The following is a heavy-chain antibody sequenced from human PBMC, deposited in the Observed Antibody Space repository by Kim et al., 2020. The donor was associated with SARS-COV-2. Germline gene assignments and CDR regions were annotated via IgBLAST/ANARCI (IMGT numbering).Heavy chain of an antibody. CDR3: GKGKYSGYDLDFYAMDV. Sequence: GGSLRLSCAASGFTFSSFGMHWVRQAPGKGLEWVAVISYEGSNNYYADSVKGRFTISRDNSKNMLYLHVNSLRVEDTAVYYCGKGKYSGYDLDFYAMDVWGQGTTVTVSS. CDR2: ISYEGSNN. J-gene: IGHJ6*02. D-gene: IGHD5-12*01. CDR1: GFTFSSFG. V-gene: IGHV3-30*18.